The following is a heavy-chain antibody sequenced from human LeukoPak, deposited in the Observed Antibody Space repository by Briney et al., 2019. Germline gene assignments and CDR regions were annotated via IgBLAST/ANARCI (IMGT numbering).Heavy chain of an antibody. CDR3: ARGGVVTLDFDY. V-gene: IGHV1-69*05. CDR1: GGTFSSSA. D-gene: IGHD4-23*01. Sequence: ASVKVSCKASGGTFSSSAISWVRQAPGQGLEWMGGIIPIFGTANYAQKFQGRVTITTDESTSTAYMELSSLRSEDTAVYYCARGGVVTLDFDYWGQGTLVTVSS. J-gene: IGHJ4*02. CDR2: IIPIFGTA.